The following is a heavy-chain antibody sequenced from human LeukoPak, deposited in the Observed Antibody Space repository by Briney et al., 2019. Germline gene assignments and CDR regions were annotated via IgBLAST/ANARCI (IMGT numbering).Heavy chain of an antibody. CDR3: AGVGYSISWYYFDY. CDR1: GGSISTYY. V-gene: IGHV4-59*01. Sequence: PSETLSLTCTVSGGSISTYYWSWIRQPPGKGLEWIGYIYYSGGTNYNPSLKSRVTMSVDTSKNQFSLNLSSVTAADTAVYYCAGVGYSISWYYFDYWGQGTLVTASS. CDR2: IYYSGGT. D-gene: IGHD6-13*01. J-gene: IGHJ4*02.